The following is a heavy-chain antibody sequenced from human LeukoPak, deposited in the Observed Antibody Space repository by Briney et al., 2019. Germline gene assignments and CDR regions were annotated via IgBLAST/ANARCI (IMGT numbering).Heavy chain of an antibody. CDR1: GGSISSGGYY. Sequence: SETLSLTCTVSGGSISSGGYYWSWIRQPPGKGLEWIGYIYHSGSTYYNPSLKSRVTISVDRSKNQFSLKLSSVTAADTAVYYCARDGDYYDSSGYLFDYWGQGTLVTASS. CDR3: ARDGDYYDSSGYLFDY. CDR2: IYHSGST. V-gene: IGHV4-30-2*01. D-gene: IGHD3-22*01. J-gene: IGHJ4*02.